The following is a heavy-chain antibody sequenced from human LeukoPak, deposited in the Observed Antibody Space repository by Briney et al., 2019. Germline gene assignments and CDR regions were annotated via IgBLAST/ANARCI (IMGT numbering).Heavy chain of an antibody. CDR3: ARDQWYFDL. CDR1: GFTFSNYE. V-gene: IGHV3-48*03. J-gene: IGHJ2*01. CDR2: ISSSGTTI. Sequence: GGSLRLPCSASGFTFSNYEMNWVRQAPGKGLEWVSCISSSGTTIDYADSVKGRLTISRDNAKNSLYLQMNSLRAEDTAVYYCARDQWYFDLWGRGTLVTVSS.